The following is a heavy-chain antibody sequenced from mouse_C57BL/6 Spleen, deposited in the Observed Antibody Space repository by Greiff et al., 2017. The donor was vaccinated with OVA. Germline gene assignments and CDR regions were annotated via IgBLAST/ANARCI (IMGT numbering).Heavy chain of an antibody. CDR2: INPSSGYT. CDR1: GYTFTSYW. J-gene: IGHJ2*01. D-gene: IGHD1-1*01. CDR3: ARGATVVGYYFDY. V-gene: IGHV1-7*01. Sequence: QVQLQQSGAELAKPGASVKLSCKASGYTFTSYWMHWVKQRPGQGLEWIGYINPSSGYTKYNQKFKDKATLTADKSSSTAYMQLSSLTYEDSAVYYCARGATVVGYYFDYWGQGTTLTVSS.